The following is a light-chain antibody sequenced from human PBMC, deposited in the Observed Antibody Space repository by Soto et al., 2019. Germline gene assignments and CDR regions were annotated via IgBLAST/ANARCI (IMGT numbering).Light chain of an antibody. CDR3: QQRHNWPIT. Sequence: EIVLAQSPGTLSLSPGERSTLSCRASQSVTSTYLSWYQQKPGQAPRLLFYAASSRAMGVPDRFTGSGSGTDFTLTISGLEPADLGVYYCQQRHNWPITFGQGTRLEIK. V-gene: IGKV3D-20*02. CDR1: QSVTSTY. J-gene: IGKJ5*01. CDR2: AAS.